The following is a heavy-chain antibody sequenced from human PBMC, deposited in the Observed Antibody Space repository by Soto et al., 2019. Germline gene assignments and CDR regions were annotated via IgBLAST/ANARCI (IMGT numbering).Heavy chain of an antibody. V-gene: IGHV3-30-3*01. Sequence: GGSLRLSCAASGFTFSSYAMHWVRQAPGKGLEWVAVISYDGSNKYYADSVKGRFTISRDNSKNTLYLQMNSLRAEDTAVYYCARDPYYDDSRGLFDYWGQGTLVTVSS. J-gene: IGHJ4*02. CDR3: ARDPYYDDSRGLFDY. D-gene: IGHD3-22*01. CDR1: GFTFSSYA. CDR2: ISYDGSNK.